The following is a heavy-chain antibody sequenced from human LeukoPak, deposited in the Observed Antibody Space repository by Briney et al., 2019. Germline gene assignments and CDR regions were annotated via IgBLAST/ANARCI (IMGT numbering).Heavy chain of an antibody. Sequence: GGSLRLSCTASGFTFSSDAMNWVRQAPGKGLEWVSAISGGGGSTYYADSVKGRFTISRDNSKNTLFLQMNSRRAEDTAVYYCAKVRVASYYFDYWGQGTLVTVSS. J-gene: IGHJ4*02. CDR1: GFTFSSDA. V-gene: IGHV3-23*01. CDR2: ISGGGGST. D-gene: IGHD5-12*01. CDR3: AKVRVASYYFDY.